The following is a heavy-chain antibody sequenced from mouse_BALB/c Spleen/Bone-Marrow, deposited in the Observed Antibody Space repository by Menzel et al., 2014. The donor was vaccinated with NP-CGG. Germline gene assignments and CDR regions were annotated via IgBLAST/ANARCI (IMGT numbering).Heavy chain of an antibody. D-gene: IGHD1-1*01. Sequence: VQLQQSGAELAKPGASAKMPCKASGYTFTDYWMHWVKQRPGQGLEWIGYINPSTGYTEYNQKFKDKATLTADKSSSTAYMQLSSLTSEDSAVYYCVRIYYYGRDYWGQGTTLTVSS. J-gene: IGHJ2*01. CDR3: VRIYYYGRDY. V-gene: IGHV1-7*01. CDR2: INPSTGYT. CDR1: GYTFTDYW.